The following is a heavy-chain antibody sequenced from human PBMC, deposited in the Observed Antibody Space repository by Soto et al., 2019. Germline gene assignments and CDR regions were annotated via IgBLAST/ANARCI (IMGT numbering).Heavy chain of an antibody. Sequence: EVQLLESGGGLVQPGGSLRLSCAASGFTFSSYAMSWVRQAPGKGLEWVSAISGSGGSTYYADSVKGRFTISRDNSKNTLYLQMNSLRAEDTAVYYCAKDLGRGDLGVLWFGTNNWFDPWGQGTLVTVSS. CDR3: AKDLGRGDLGVLWFGTNNWFDP. CDR2: ISGSGGST. J-gene: IGHJ5*02. V-gene: IGHV3-23*01. CDR1: GFTFSSYA. D-gene: IGHD3-10*01.